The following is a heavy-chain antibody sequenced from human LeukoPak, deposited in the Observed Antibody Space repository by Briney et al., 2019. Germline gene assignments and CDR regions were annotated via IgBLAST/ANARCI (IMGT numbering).Heavy chain of an antibody. Sequence: DSLKGRFTISRDSAKNSLYLQMNSLRAEDTAVYYCARVLSAIFAARLSHAFDIWGQGTMVTVSS. CDR3: ARVLSAIFAARLSHAFDI. D-gene: IGHD6-6*01. V-gene: IGHV3-7*03. J-gene: IGHJ3*02.